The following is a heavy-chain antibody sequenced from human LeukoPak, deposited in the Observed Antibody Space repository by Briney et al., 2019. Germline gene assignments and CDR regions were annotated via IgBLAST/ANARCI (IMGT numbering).Heavy chain of an antibody. CDR1: GFTFSSYW. V-gene: IGHV3-7*01. CDR2: IKQDGSEK. D-gene: IGHD3-16*01. J-gene: IGHJ4*02. CDR3: ARSGLRMGGYFDY. Sequence: GGSLRLSCAASGFTFSSYWMSWVRQAPGKGLEWVANIKQDGSEKYYVDSVKGRFTISRDNAKNSLYLQMNSLRAGDTAVYYCARSGLRMGGYFDYWGQGTLVTVSS.